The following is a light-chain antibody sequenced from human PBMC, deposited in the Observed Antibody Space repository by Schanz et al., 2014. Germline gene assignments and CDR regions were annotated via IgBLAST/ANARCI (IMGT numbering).Light chain of an antibody. V-gene: IGLV2-14*01. Sequence: QSALTQPASVSGSPGQSITISCTGTSSDVGGYNYVSWYQQHPGKAPKLMIYDVSNRPSGVSNRFSGSKSGNTASLTVSGLQADDEADYYCSSFAGNFVVFGGGTQLTVL. CDR3: SSFAGNFVV. CDR2: DVS. CDR1: SSDVGGYNY. J-gene: IGLJ2*01.